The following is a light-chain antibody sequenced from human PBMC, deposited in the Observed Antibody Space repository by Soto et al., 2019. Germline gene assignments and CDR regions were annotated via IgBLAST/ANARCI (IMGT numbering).Light chain of an antibody. V-gene: IGKV3-11*01. J-gene: IGKJ3*01. CDR2: DAS. CDR3: QQRSSWPIT. CDR1: QSVSNF. Sequence: EIVLTQSPCTLSLSPGGRATLSCGASQSVSNFLAWYQQIPGQAPSLLIYDASNRATGIPARFSGSGSGTDFTLTISSLEPEDFAIYYCQQRSSWPITFGPGTKVDIK.